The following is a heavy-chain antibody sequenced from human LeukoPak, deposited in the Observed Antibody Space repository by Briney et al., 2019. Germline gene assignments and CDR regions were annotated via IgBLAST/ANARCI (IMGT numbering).Heavy chain of an antibody. CDR1: GGSFSGYY. V-gene: IGHV4-34*01. D-gene: IGHD6-13*01. CDR2: INHSGST. J-gene: IGHJ4*02. Sequence: PSETLSLTCAVYGGSFSGYYWSWIRQPPGKGLEWIGEINHSGSTNYNPSLKSRVTISVDTSKNQFSLKLSSVTAADTAVYYCARVRRTAAGSFDYWGQGTLVTVSS. CDR3: ARVRRTAAGSFDY.